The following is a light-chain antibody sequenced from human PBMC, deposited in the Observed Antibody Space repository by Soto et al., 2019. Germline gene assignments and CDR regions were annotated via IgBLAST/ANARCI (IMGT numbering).Light chain of an antibody. CDR1: QSISSY. CDR2: AAS. Sequence: DVQMTQSPSSLSASVGDRVTITCRASQSISSYLNWYQQKPWKAPNILIYAASSLKSGVPSRFSGSGSRTDFTPTISSLQPEDFATYYCQQSYSTLTFGPGTKVDIK. V-gene: IGKV1-39*01. CDR3: QQSYSTLT. J-gene: IGKJ3*01.